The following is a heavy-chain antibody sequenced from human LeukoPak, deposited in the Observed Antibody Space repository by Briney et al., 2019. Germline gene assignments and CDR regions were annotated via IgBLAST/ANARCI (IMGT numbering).Heavy chain of an antibody. V-gene: IGHV3-30*02. CDR1: GFTFSSYG. Sequence: GGSLRLSCAASGFTFSSYGMHWVRQAPGKGLEWVAFIRYDGSNKYYADSVKGRFTISRDNSKNTLYLQMNSLRAEDTAVYYCAKDSRTYYYGSGSFSLPKRPLGYFGDWGQGTLVTVSS. CDR2: IRYDGSNK. J-gene: IGHJ4*02. D-gene: IGHD3-10*01. CDR3: AKDSRTYYYGSGSFSLPKRPLGYFGD.